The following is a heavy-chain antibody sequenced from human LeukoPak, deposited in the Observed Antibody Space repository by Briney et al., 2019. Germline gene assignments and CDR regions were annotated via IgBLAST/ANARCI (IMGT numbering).Heavy chain of an antibody. Sequence: ASVKISCKASGYTFTSYGISWVRQAPGQGLEWMGWISAYDGNTNYAQKFQGRVTITRNTSISTAYMELSSLRSEDTAVYYCARGAKVGLSNGSRLRFLEWLPIKGGYYFDYWGQGTLVTVSS. CDR1: GYTFTSYG. CDR2: ISAYDGNT. V-gene: IGHV1-18*01. CDR3: ARGAKVGLSNGSRLRFLEWLPIKGGYYFDY. D-gene: IGHD3-3*01. J-gene: IGHJ4*02.